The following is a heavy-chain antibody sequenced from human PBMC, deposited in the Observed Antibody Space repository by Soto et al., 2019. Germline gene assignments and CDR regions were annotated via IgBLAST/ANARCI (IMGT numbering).Heavy chain of an antibody. CDR3: ARHGDRYNAFDI. CDR2: ISPYNGDT. Sequence: ASVKVSCKASGYTFTSYGISWVRQAPGQGLEWMGWISPYNGDTNYAQKLQGWVTMTTDTSTSTAYMELSSLRSDDTAVYYCARHGDRYNAFDIWGQGTMVTVSS. J-gene: IGHJ3*02. D-gene: IGHD1-1*01. V-gene: IGHV1-18*01. CDR1: GYTFTSYG.